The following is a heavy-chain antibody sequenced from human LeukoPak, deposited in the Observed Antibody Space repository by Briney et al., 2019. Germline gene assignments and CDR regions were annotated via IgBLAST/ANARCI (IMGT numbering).Heavy chain of an antibody. Sequence: ASVKASCKASGYTFTGYYMHWVRQAPGQGLEWMGWINPNSGGTNYAQKFQGRVTMTRDTSTNTVYMDLSSLRSEDTAVYYCAREIGPIQLHLWGSAFDYWGQGTLVTVSS. D-gene: IGHD5-18*01. CDR1: GYTFTGYY. CDR3: AREIGPIQLHLWGSAFDY. V-gene: IGHV1-2*02. CDR2: INPNSGGT. J-gene: IGHJ4*02.